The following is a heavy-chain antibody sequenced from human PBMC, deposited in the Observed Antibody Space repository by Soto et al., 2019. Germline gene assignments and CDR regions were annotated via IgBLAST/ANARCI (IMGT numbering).Heavy chain of an antibody. D-gene: IGHD1-26*01. CDR3: ARVKRSTSRLDP. V-gene: IGHV4-61*08. Sequence: PSETLSLTCSVSGDSVSSGADYWSWIRQPPGKGLEWIGYVYYSGSTSYNPSLETGVTISVDTSKNQFSLKLTSVTPADTAIYYCARVKRSTSRLDPWGQGTLLTVSS. CDR2: VYYSGST. J-gene: IGHJ5*02. CDR1: GDSVSSGADY.